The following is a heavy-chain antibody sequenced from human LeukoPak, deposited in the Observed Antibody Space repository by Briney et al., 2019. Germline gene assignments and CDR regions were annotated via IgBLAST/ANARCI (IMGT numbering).Heavy chain of an antibody. V-gene: IGHV4-4*07. D-gene: IGHD3-10*01. Sequence: SETLSLTCTVSGGSIGNYYWSWIRQPAGKGLEWIGRFYSSGSYNYNPSLKSRVTMSVDTSKNQFSLKLRSVTAADTAVYYCATVAVIRGVTYFDYWGQGTLVTVSS. CDR3: ATVAVIRGVTYFDY. CDR1: GGSIGNYY. CDR2: FYSSGSY. J-gene: IGHJ4*02.